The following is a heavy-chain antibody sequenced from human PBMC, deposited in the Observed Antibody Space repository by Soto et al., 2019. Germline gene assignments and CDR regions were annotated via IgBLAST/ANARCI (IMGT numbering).Heavy chain of an antibody. V-gene: IGHV3-11*01. CDR1: GFRFSDYY. D-gene: IGHD2-8*01. CDR2: ISDDGRTI. Sequence: QLQLVESGGGLVKPGGSLRLSCAASGFRFSDYYMNWIRQAPGKGLEWVSHISDDGRTIWYADSVKGRFTISRDNAKSSLFLEMNSLRAEDTALYYCARDLNGKDVWGRGTTVSVSS. J-gene: IGHJ6*02. CDR3: ARDLNGKDV.